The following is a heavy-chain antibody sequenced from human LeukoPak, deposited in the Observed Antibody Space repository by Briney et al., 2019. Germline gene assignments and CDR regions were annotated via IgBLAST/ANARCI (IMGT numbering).Heavy chain of an antibody. CDR1: GYTFSTYG. CDR3: AIDTYYDFWSGYHPDV. CDR2: ISVYNGNT. V-gene: IGHV1-18*01. Sequence: ASVKVSCKASGYTFSTYGISWVRQAPGQGLEWMGWISVYNGNTNYAQKVQGRVTMTTDTSTSTAYMELRSLRSDDTAVYYCAIDTYYDFWSGYHPDVWGKGTTVTVSS. J-gene: IGHJ6*04. D-gene: IGHD3-3*01.